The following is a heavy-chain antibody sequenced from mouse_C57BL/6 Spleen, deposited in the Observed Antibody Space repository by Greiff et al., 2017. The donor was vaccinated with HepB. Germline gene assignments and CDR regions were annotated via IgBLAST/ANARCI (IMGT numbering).Heavy chain of an antibody. J-gene: IGHJ2*01. V-gene: IGHV1-80*01. CDR1: GYAFSSYW. CDR3: ARRDDYDVGYFDY. D-gene: IGHD2-4*01. Sequence: VQGVESGAELVKPGASVKISCKASGYAFSSYWMNWVKQRPGKGLEWIGQIYPGDGDTNYNGKFKGKATLTADKSSSTAYMQLSSLTSEDSAVYFCARRDDYDVGYFDYWGQGTTLTVSS. CDR2: IYPGDGDT.